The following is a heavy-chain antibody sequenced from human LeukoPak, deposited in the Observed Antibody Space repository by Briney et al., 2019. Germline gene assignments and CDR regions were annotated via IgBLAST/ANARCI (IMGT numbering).Heavy chain of an antibody. D-gene: IGHD3-10*01. CDR2: IKSKTDGGTT. CDR1: GFTFSNAW. Sequence: GGSLRLSCAASGFTFSNAWMSWVRQPPGKGQEWVGRIKSKTDGGTTDYAAPVKGRFTISRDDSKNTLYLQMNSLKTEDTAVYYCTTANVLLWFGELLLHDYWGQGTLVTVSS. CDR3: TTANVLLWFGELLLHDY. J-gene: IGHJ4*02. V-gene: IGHV3-15*01.